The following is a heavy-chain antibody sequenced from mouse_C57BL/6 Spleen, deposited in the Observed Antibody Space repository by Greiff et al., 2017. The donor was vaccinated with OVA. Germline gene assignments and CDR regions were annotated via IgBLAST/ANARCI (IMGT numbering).Heavy chain of an antibody. J-gene: IGHJ2*01. CDR2: IDPSDSYT. CDR3: ARRASSGWGYYIDY. Sequence: QVQLQQPGAELVMPGASVKLSCKASGYTFTSYWMHWVKQRPGQGLEWIGVIDPSDSYTNYNQKFKGQSTLTVDKSSSTAYMQLSSLTSEDSAVYYCARRASSGWGYYIDYWGQGTTLTVSS. V-gene: IGHV1-69*01. CDR1: GYTFTSYW. D-gene: IGHD3-2*02.